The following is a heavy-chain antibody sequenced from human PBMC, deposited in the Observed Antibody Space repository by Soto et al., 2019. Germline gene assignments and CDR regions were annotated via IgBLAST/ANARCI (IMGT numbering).Heavy chain of an antibody. J-gene: IGHJ6*02. CDR3: AREAYTRWTYSSGWNSYYGMDV. D-gene: IGHD6-19*01. Sequence: QVQLVESGGGVVQPGRSLRLSCAASGFTFSSYAMHWVRQAPGKGLEWVAVISYDGSNKYYADSVKGRFTISRDNSKNTLYLQMNSLRAEDTAVYYCAREAYTRWTYSSGWNSYYGMDVWGQGTTVTVSS. V-gene: IGHV3-30-3*01. CDR1: GFTFSSYA. CDR2: ISYDGSNK.